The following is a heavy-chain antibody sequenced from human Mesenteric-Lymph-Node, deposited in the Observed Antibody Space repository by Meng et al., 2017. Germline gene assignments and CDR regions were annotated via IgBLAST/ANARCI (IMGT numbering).Heavy chain of an antibody. Sequence: ASVKVSCKASGYTFTSYYMHWVRQAPGQGLEWMGIINPSGGSTSYAQKFQGRVTMTRDTSTSTAYMELRSLRSDDTAVYYCARDPYLYYDSSGYWRDYYYYYGMDVWGQGTTVTVSS. V-gene: IGHV1-46*01. CDR2: INPSGGST. D-gene: IGHD3-22*01. CDR1: GYTFTSYY. CDR3: ARDPYLYYDSSGYWRDYYYYYGMDV. J-gene: IGHJ6*02.